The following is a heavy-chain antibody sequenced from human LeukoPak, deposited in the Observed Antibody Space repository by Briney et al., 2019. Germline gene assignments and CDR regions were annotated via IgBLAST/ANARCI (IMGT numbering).Heavy chain of an antibody. V-gene: IGHV4-38-2*01. CDR2: IYHSGST. Sequence: SETLSLTCAVSGYSISSGYYWGWIRQPPGKGLEWIGSIYHSGSTYYNPSLKSRVTISVDTSKNQFSLKLSSVTAADTAVYYCARYDLYFDYWGQGTLVTVSS. J-gene: IGHJ4*02. CDR3: ARYDLYFDY. D-gene: IGHD2-21*02. CDR1: GYSISSGYY.